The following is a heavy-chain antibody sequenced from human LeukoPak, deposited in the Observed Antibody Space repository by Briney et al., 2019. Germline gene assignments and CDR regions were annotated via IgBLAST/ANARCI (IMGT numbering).Heavy chain of an antibody. CDR2: ISGSGGST. Sequence: HPGGSLRLSCAASGFPFSSYAMSWVRQAPGKGLEWASAISGSGGSTFYADSVKGRFTISRDNSKNTLYLQMNSLRAEDTAVYYCAKLDVYDILTGYYKGIEYWGQGTLVTVSS. V-gene: IGHV3-23*01. J-gene: IGHJ4*02. D-gene: IGHD3-9*01. CDR3: AKLDVYDILTGYYKGIEY. CDR1: GFPFSSYA.